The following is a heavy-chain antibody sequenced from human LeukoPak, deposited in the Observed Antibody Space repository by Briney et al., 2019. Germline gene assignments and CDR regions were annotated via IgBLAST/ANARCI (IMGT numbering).Heavy chain of an antibody. CDR2: INPNSGGT. CDR3: ACLPPRTTGAFDI. Sequence: GASVKVSCKASGYTFTGYYMHWVRQAPGQGLEWMGWINPNSGGTNYAQKSQGRVTMTRDTSISTAYMELSGLRSDDTAVYYCACLPPRTTGAFDIWGQGTMVTVSS. J-gene: IGHJ3*02. CDR1: GYTFTGYY. V-gene: IGHV1-2*02. D-gene: IGHD1-14*01.